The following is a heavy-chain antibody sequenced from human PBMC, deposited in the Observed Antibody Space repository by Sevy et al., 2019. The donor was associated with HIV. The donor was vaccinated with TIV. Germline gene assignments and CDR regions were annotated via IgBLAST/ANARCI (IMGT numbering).Heavy chain of an antibody. V-gene: IGHV3-30*02. J-gene: IGHJ4*02. CDR1: GFTFSNFG. CDR3: AKDLAGTGRRYFDF. CDR2: IRYDGSDK. D-gene: IGHD6-13*01. Sequence: GGSLRLSCTASGFTFSNFGMHWVRQVPGKGLEWVTFIRYDGSDKYYAASVKGRFTSSRDDSKNTLYLQMDSLRPEDTAIYYCAKDLAGTGRRYFDFWGQGALVTVSS.